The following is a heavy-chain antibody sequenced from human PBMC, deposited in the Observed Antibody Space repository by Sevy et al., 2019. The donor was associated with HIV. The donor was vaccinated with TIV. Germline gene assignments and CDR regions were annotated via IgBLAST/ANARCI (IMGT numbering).Heavy chain of an antibody. V-gene: IGHV3-48*02. J-gene: IGHJ3*02. Sequence: GGSLRLSCAASGFTFSSYSMNWVRQAPGKGLEWVSYISSSSSTIYYADSVKGRFTISRDNAKNSLYLQMNSLRDEDTAVYYCARGGGKQWLAQTLNAFDIWGQRTMVTVSS. D-gene: IGHD6-19*01. CDR2: ISSSSSTI. CDR1: GFTFSSYS. CDR3: ARGGGKQWLAQTLNAFDI.